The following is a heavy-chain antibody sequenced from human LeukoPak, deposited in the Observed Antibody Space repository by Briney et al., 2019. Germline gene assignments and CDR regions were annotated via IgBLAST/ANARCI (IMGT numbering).Heavy chain of an antibody. D-gene: IGHD1-26*01. V-gene: IGHV1-24*01. J-gene: IGHJ5*02. CDR3: ATDKSGSYYVRFDP. Sequence: ASMKVSCKASGYTFTGSYIHWVRQAPGKGLEWMGGFDPEDGETIYAQKFQGRVTMTEDTSTDTAYMELSSLRSEDTAVYYCATDKSGSYYVRFDPWGQGTLVTVSS. CDR2: FDPEDGET. CDR1: GYTFTGSY.